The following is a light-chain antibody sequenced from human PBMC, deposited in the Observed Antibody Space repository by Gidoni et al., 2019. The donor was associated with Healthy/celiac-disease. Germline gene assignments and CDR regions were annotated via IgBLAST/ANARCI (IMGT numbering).Light chain of an antibody. V-gene: IGKV3-15*01. J-gene: IGKJ4*01. CDR3: QQYNNWFT. Sequence: EIVMTQSPATLSVSPGERATLSCRASQSVSSNLAWYQQKPGQAPRLLIYGASTRATGIPARFSGSGSGTEFTLTISSLQSEDFAVYYCQQYNNWFTFGGGPRWRSN. CDR2: GAS. CDR1: QSVSSN.